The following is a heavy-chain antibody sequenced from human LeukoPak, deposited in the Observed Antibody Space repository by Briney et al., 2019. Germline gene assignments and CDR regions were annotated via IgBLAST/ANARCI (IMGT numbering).Heavy chain of an antibody. CDR3: QTYYYYYGMDV. Sequence: SETLSLTCAVYGGTFSGYYWSWIRQPPGKGLEWIGEINHSGSTNYNPSLKSRVTISVDTSKNQFSLRLSSVTAADTAVYYCQTYYYYYGMDVWGQRTTVTVSS. CDR2: INHSGST. J-gene: IGHJ6*02. CDR1: GGTFSGYY. V-gene: IGHV4-34*08.